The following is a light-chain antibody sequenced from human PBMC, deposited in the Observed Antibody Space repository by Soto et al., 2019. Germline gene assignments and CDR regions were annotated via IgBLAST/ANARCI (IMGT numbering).Light chain of an antibody. Sequence: DIQMTQSPSSLSASVGDRVTITCRAGQTISNFLNWYQHKRGEAPKLLIYGASTLQSGVPSRFSGSGSGTDFTLTIRSLRPEDFATYSCQQSFSTPPTLGQGTKVDIK. CDR1: QTISNF. CDR2: GAS. V-gene: IGKV1-39*01. CDR3: QQSFSTPPT. J-gene: IGKJ1*01.